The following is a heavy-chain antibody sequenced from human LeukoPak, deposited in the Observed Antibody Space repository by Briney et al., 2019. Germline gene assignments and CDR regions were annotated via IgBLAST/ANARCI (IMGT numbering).Heavy chain of an antibody. J-gene: IGHJ6*02. CDR1: GGSISSSSYY. Sequence: PSETLSLTCTVSGGSISSSSYYWGWIRQPPGKGLEWIGSIYYSGSTYYNPSLKSRVTISVDTSKNQFSLKLNSVTAADTAVYYCAREILDVSSGMDVWGQGTTVTVSS. CDR2: IYYSGST. V-gene: IGHV4-39*07. CDR3: AREILDVSSGMDV. D-gene: IGHD3-10*02.